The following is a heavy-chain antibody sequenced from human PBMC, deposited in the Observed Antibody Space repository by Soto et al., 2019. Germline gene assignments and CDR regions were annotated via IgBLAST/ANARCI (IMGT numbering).Heavy chain of an antibody. CDR3: ASNYAYAEGYYFYGIDV. V-gene: IGHV3-74*01. CDR1: GFTFRNYW. J-gene: IGHJ6*02. CDR2: VNSDGDTT. D-gene: IGHD3-16*01. Sequence: GGSLRLSCAASGFTFRNYWMHWVRQAPGKGLVWVSRVNSDGDTTYYADSVKGRFTISRDNAKNPLHLQMNSLGAEDTAVYYCASNYAYAEGYYFYGIDVWGQGTTVTVSS.